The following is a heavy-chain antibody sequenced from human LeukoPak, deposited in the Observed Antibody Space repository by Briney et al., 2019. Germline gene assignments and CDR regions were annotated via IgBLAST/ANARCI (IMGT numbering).Heavy chain of an antibody. J-gene: IGHJ4*02. CDR1: GVSISSYY. Sequence: SETLSLTCTVSGVSISSYYWSWIRQPPGKGLEWIGYIHYSGSTNYNPSLKSRVTISVDTSKNQFSLKLSSVTAADTAVYYCARDVGRFDYWGQGTLVTVSS. D-gene: IGHD2-15*01. CDR2: IHYSGST. V-gene: IGHV4-59*01. CDR3: ARDVGRFDY.